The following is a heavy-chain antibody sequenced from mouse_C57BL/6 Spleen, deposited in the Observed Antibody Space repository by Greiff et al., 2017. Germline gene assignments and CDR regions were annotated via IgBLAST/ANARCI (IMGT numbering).Heavy chain of an antibody. V-gene: IGHV5-9*01. CDR1: GFTFSSYT. CDR2: ISGGGGNT. Sequence: EVKLEESGGGLVKPGGSLKLSCAASGFTFSSYTMSWVRQTPEKRLEWVATISGGGGNTYYPDSVKGRFTISRDNAKNTLYLQMSSLRSEDTALYYCARQGYGNYDYYAMDYWGQGTSVTVSS. D-gene: IGHD2-1*01. CDR3: ARQGYGNYDYYAMDY. J-gene: IGHJ4*01.